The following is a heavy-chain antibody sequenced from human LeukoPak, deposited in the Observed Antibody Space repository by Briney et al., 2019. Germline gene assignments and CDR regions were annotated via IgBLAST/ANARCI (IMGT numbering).Heavy chain of an antibody. CDR3: ARDLYDSSGYDY. CDR2: VDSGGTFK. D-gene: IGHD3-22*01. J-gene: IGHJ4*02. V-gene: IGHV3-21*04. CDR1: EFTFSTYS. Sequence: PGGSLRLSCAGSEFTFSTYSMSWVRHSPGKGLEWVSSVDSGGTFKYYADSVKGRFTISRDNAQSSLYLQMNSLRAEDTALYHCARDLYDSSGYDYWGQGTLVTVSS.